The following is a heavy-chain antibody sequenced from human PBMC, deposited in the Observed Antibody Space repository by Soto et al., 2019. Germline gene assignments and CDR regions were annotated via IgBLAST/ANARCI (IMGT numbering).Heavy chain of an antibody. D-gene: IGHD3-10*01. CDR2: VNPILSMS. V-gene: IGHV1-69*04. J-gene: IGHJ4*02. CDR3: ATSYGSGYRAFDY. Sequence: QVQLVQSGAEVKRPGSSVKVSCKASGDTFSFYSINWVRQAPGLGLEWMGRVNPILSMSNYAQRFQGRVTMTADKVTSTAYMELRGLRSEDTAMYYCATSYGSGYRAFDYWGQGALVTVSS. CDR1: GDTFSFYS.